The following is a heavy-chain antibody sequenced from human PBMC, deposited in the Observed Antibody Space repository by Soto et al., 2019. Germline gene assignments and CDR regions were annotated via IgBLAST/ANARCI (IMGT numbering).Heavy chain of an antibody. V-gene: IGHV3-30-3*01. CDR1: GFTFSSYA. D-gene: IGHD6-19*01. CDR3: ARDLEKWLNFFDY. CDR2: ISYDGSNK. J-gene: IGHJ4*02. Sequence: PGGSLRLSCAASGFTFSSYAMHWVRQAPGKGLEWVAVISYDGSNKYYADSVKGRFTISRDNSKNTLYLQMNSLRAEDTAVYYCARDLEKWLNFFDYWGQGTLVTVSS.